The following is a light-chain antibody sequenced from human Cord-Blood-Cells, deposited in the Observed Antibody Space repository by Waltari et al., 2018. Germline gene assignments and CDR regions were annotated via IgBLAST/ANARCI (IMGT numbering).Light chain of an antibody. Sequence: QTAMTQPAYVSGSPGQAITISCTGTSSDVGGYNYVSLYQQHPGKAPNLMIYDVSTPPSCVSTRFSGSKAGHPASLTISGFQAEDDAAYYCSSYTSSSTWVFGGGTKLTVL. CDR2: DVS. J-gene: IGLJ3*02. CDR1: SSDVGGYNY. CDR3: SSYTSSSTWV. V-gene: IGLV2-14*03.